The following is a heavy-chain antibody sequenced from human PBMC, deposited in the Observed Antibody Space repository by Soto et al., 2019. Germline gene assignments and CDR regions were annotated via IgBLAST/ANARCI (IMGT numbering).Heavy chain of an antibody. CDR3: AKDRRGLSQGYCSGGSCYGYYYGMDV. D-gene: IGHD2-15*01. CDR2: ISYDGSNK. CDR1: GFTFSSYG. Sequence: GGSLRLSCAASGFTFSSYGMHWARQAPGKGLEWVAVISYDGSNKYYADSVKGRFTISRDNSKNTLYLQMNSLRAEDTAVYYCAKDRRGLSQGYCSGGSCYGYYYGMDVWGQGTTVTVSS. J-gene: IGHJ6*02. V-gene: IGHV3-30*18.